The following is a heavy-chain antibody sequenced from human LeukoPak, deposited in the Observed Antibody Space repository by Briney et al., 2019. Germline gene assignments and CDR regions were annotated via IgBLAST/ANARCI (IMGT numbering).Heavy chain of an antibody. V-gene: IGHV5-51*01. Sequence: GESLKISCEASGYSFNTYWIGWVRQMPVKGLEWMGIIYPDDSDTRHRPSFQGQVTISADKSITTAYLQWSSLKASDTAMYYCARRHKTNADAFDIWGQGTMVTVSS. CDR2: IYPDDSDT. CDR1: GYSFNTYW. J-gene: IGHJ3*02. CDR3: ARRHKTNADAFDI. D-gene: IGHD2-8*01.